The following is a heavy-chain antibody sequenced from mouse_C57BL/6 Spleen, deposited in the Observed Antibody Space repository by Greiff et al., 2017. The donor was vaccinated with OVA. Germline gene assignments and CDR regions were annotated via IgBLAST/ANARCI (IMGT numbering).Heavy chain of an antibody. V-gene: IGHV1-82*01. Sequence: QVQLKQSGPELVKPGASVKISCKASGYAFSSSWMNWVKQRPGKGLEWIGRIYPGDGDTNYNGKFKGKATLTADKSSSTAYMQLSSLTSEDSAVYFCARSDDGYGYYCDYWGQGTTLTVSS. J-gene: IGHJ2*01. CDR2: IYPGDGDT. D-gene: IGHD2-3*01. CDR3: ARSDDGYGYYCDY. CDR1: GYAFSSSW.